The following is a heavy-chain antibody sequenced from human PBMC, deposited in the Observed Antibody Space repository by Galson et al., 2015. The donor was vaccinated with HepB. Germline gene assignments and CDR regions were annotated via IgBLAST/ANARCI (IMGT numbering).Heavy chain of an antibody. D-gene: IGHD3-3*01. J-gene: IGHJ4*02. CDR1: GFTFSSYA. CDR2: ISGSGGST. Sequence: SLRLSCAASGFTFSSYAMSWVRQAPGKGLEWVSAISGSGGSTYYADSVNGRFSISRDNARNTLYLQMHSLRAEDTAVYYCSTIFDSPSDSPSDSWGQGTLVTVSS. V-gene: IGHV3-23*01. CDR3: STIFDSPSDSPSDS.